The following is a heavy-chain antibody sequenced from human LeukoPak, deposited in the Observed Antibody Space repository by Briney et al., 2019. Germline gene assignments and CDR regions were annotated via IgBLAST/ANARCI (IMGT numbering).Heavy chain of an antibody. CDR2: ISSSSSCI. Sequence: GGSLRLSCAASGSTFSSYSMNWVRQAPGKGLEWVSSISSSSSCIYYADSVKGRFTISRDNAKNSLYLQMNSLRAEDTAVYYCARVVATIGGLPDYWGQGTLVAVSS. CDR1: GSTFSSYS. V-gene: IGHV3-21*01. D-gene: IGHD5-12*01. CDR3: ARVVATIGGLPDY. J-gene: IGHJ4*02.